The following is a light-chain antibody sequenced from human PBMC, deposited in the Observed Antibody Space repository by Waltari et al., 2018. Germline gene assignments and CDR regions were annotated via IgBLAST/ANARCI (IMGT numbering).Light chain of an antibody. CDR2: GAS. Sequence: EIVLTQSPGTASLSPGDRVTLSCRASQSVGSSHLAWYQQKPGQAPRLVIYGASRRATGIPDRFSGSGSGTDFSLTISRMEPEDFAVYYCQQHGTLPATFGQGTKVEIK. CDR1: QSVGSSH. CDR3: QQHGTLPAT. V-gene: IGKV3-20*01. J-gene: IGKJ1*01.